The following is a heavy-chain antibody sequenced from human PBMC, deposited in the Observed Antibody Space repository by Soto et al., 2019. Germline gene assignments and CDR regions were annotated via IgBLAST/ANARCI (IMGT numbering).Heavy chain of an antibody. CDR3: ARDQGIAAAGYYYYGMDV. J-gene: IGHJ6*02. V-gene: IGHV4-34*01. CDR2: INHSGST. Sequence: LSLTCAVYGGSFSGYYWSWIRQPPGKGLEWIGEINHSGSTNYNPSLKSRVTISVDTSKNQFSLKLSSVTAADTAVYYCARDQGIAAAGYYYYGMDVGGQGPKVKVSS. D-gene: IGHD6-13*01. CDR1: GGSFSGYY.